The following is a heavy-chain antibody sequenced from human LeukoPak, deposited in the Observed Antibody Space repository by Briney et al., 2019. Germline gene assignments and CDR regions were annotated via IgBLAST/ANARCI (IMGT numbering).Heavy chain of an antibody. Sequence: QPGGSLRLSCAASGFTFNTYSMNWVRQAPGKGLEWVSYISSSSGTIFYADSVKGRFSISRDNAKNSLYLQMNSLRDEDTAVYYCARTDMNGGSYYNFDSWGRGTLVTVSS. CDR1: GFTFNTYS. CDR2: ISSSSGTI. V-gene: IGHV3-48*02. J-gene: IGHJ4*02. CDR3: ARTDMNGGSYYNFDS. D-gene: IGHD1-26*01.